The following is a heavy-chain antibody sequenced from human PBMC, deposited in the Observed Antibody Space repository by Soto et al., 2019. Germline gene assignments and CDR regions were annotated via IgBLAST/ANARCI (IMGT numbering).Heavy chain of an antibody. CDR2: IHNSGST. CDR3: ARDLGSEQWFFDN. V-gene: IGHV4-31*03. Sequence: QVQLQESGPGLVKPSQTLSLTCLVSGASVSGDGSYCSWIRQHPGKGLEFIGYIHNSGSTYSNPSLENRVAMSIDTSKNQFSLGLSSVTAADAAVYLCARDLGSEQWFFDNWGQGILVTVSS. J-gene: IGHJ4*02. CDR1: GASVSGDGSY. D-gene: IGHD6-19*01.